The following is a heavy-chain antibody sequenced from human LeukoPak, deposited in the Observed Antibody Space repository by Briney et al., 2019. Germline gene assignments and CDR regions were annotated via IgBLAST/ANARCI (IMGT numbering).Heavy chain of an antibody. V-gene: IGHV3-7*01. J-gene: IGHJ4*02. CDR3: ARVGSGEGMD. D-gene: IGHD6-19*01. Sequence: GGSLRLSCAASGFTFNCHWMSWLRQAPGKGLEWVANIKEDGSEKYYGDSVKGRFTISRDNAKKSLYLQMNSLRAEDTAVYYCARVGSGEGMDWGQGTLVTVSS. CDR2: IKEDGSEK. CDR1: GFTFNCHW.